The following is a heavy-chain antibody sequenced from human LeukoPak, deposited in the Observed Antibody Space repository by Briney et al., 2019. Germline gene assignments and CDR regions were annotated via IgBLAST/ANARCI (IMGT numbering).Heavy chain of an antibody. D-gene: IGHD5-18*01. V-gene: IGHV3-21*01. CDR3: ARAVDSYGY. J-gene: IGHJ4*02. CDR1: GFTFSSYS. CDR2: ISSSRSNI. Sequence: PGGSLTLSCAASGFTFSSYSMNWVRQAPGKGLEWVSSISSSRSNIYYADSAKGLFTISRENAKNSIYMKMNRLRAEDTAVYYCARAVDSYGYWGQGTLVTVSS.